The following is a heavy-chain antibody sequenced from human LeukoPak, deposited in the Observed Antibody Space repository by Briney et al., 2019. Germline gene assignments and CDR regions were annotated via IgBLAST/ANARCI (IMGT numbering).Heavy chain of an antibody. Sequence: SQTLSLTCSVSGGSISTGGYYWSWIRQHPGKGLEWIGCIYYSGSTYYNPSLKSRVTMSVDTSKNQFSLKLGSVTAADTATYYCARDGGFYSGLGSPYFDHWGQGTLVTVSS. CDR2: IYYSGST. CDR3: ARDGGFYSGLGSPYFDH. J-gene: IGHJ4*02. D-gene: IGHD3-10*01. CDR1: GGSISTGGYY. V-gene: IGHV4-31*03.